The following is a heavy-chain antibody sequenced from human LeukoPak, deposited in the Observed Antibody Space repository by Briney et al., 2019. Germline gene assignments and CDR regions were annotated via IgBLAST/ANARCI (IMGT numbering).Heavy chain of an antibody. D-gene: IGHD3-16*02. CDR1: GFTFSSYA. J-gene: IGHJ4*02. CDR2: ISGSGGST. Sequence: GGSLRLSCAASGFTFSSYAMSWVRQAPGKGLEXXXXISGSGGSTYYADSVKGRFTISRDNSKNTLYLQMNSLRAEDTAVYYCANLMYDYVWGSYRFPSLDGDYWGQGTLVTVSS. V-gene: IGHV3-23*01. CDR3: ANLMYDYVWGSYRFPSLDGDY.